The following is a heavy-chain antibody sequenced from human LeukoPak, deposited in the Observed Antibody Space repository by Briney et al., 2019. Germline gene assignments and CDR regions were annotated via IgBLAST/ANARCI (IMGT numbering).Heavy chain of an antibody. CDR2: INHSGST. Sequence: SETLSLTCAVHGGSFSGYYWSWIRQPPGKGLEWIGEINHSGSTNYNPSLKSRVTISVDTSKNQFSLKLRSVTAADTAVYYCARHGYSYGYMGFDYWGQGTLVTVSS. V-gene: IGHV4-34*01. CDR3: ARHGYSYGYMGFDY. D-gene: IGHD5-18*01. J-gene: IGHJ4*02. CDR1: GGSFSGYY.